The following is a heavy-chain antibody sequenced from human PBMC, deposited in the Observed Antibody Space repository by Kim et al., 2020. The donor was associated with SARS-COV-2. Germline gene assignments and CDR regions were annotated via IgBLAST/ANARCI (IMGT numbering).Heavy chain of an antibody. CDR2: IDYSGST. Sequence: SETLSLTCTVSGGSISSSSYYWGWIRQPPGKGLEWIGSIDYSGSTYYNPSLKSRVTISVDTSKNQFSLKLSSVTAADTAVYHCARGSGWYKPLDYWAQGT. CDR3: ARGSGWYKPLDY. D-gene: IGHD6-19*01. V-gene: IGHV4-39*01. J-gene: IGHJ4*02. CDR1: GGSISSSSYY.